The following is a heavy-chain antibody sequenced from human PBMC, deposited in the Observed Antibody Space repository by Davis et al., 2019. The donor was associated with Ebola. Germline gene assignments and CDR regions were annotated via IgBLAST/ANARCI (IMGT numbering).Heavy chain of an antibody. V-gene: IGHV3-30*18. Sequence: GESLKISCAASGFTFSSYGMHWVRQAPVKGLEWVAVISHDGRNEYIPDSVKGRFTISRDNSKNTLYLQMNSLRAEDTALYYCAKEYDSKKNYYYYGMDVWGKGTTVTVSS. CDR3: AKEYDSKKNYYYYGMDV. CDR1: GFTFSSYG. J-gene: IGHJ6*04. CDR2: ISHDGRNE. D-gene: IGHD3-3*01.